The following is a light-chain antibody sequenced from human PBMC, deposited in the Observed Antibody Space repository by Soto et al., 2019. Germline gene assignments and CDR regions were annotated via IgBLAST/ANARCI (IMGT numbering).Light chain of an antibody. J-gene: IGLJ1*01. Sequence: QSALTQPPSVSGAPGQRVTISCTGSSSNIGAGYDVHWYQQLPGTAPKLLIYGNSNRPSGVPDRFSGSKSGTSASPAITGLQAEDESDYYCQSYDSSLIGWGVFGTGTKVTVL. CDR3: QSYDSSLIGWGV. CDR2: GNS. V-gene: IGLV1-40*01. CDR1: SSNIGAGYD.